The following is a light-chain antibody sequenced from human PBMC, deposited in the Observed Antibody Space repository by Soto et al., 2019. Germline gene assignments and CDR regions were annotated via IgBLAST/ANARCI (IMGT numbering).Light chain of an antibody. CDR2: DAS. CDR3: QQRSNWPVT. Sequence: EIVLTQSPATLSLSPGEGATLSCRASQSVSSYLAWYQQKPGQAPRLLIYDASNRATGIPARFSGSGSGTDFTLTSISLEPEDFAVYYCQQRSNWPVTFGLGTKVEV. V-gene: IGKV3-11*01. CDR1: QSVSSY. J-gene: IGKJ1*01.